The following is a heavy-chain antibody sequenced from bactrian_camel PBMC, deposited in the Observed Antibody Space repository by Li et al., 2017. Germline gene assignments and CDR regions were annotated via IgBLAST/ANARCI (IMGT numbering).Heavy chain of an antibody. Sequence: HVQLVESGGGSVQAGGSLRLSCVASGDTFSDYSMAWFRQVPGKQREGVAAINSDGEATYGEAVQGRFTISRDNSKAIVWLQMNSLKPEDTALYYCTGPSPGTDSWGQGTQVTVS. CDR1: GDTFSDYS. D-gene: IGHD7*01. CDR3: TGPSPGTDS. J-gene: IGHJ4*01. V-gene: IGHV3S53*01. CDR2: INSDGEA.